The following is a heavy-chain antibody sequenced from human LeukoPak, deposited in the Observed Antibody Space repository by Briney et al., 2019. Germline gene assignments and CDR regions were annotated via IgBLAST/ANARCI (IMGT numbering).Heavy chain of an antibody. CDR1: GYTFTGYY. V-gene: IGHV1-2*02. J-gene: IGHJ6*03. Sequence: ASVKVSCKASGYTFTGYYIHWMRQAPGQGLEWMGWINPNSGGTSYAQKFQGRVTMTRDTSISTAYMELSRLRSDDTAVYYCARDPYGDNHYYYYYMDVWGKGTTVTVSS. D-gene: IGHD4-17*01. CDR2: INPNSGGT. CDR3: ARDPYGDNHYYYYYMDV.